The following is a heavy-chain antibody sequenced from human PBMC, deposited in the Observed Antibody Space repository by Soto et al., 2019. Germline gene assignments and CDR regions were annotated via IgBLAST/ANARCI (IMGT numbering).Heavy chain of an antibody. J-gene: IGHJ4*02. CDR3: AKSLDRYGHYEYYFDY. Sequence: PGGSLRLSCAASGFTFSSYGMHWVRQAPGKGLEWVAVISYDGSNKYYADSVKGRFTISRDNSKNTLYLQMNSLRAEDTAVYYCAKSLDRYGHYEYYFDYWGQGTLVTVSS. CDR1: GFTFSSYG. CDR2: ISYDGSNK. V-gene: IGHV3-30*18. D-gene: IGHD4-17*01.